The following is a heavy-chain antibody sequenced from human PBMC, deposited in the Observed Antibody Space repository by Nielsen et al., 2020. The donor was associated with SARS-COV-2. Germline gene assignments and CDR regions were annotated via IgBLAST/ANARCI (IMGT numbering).Heavy chain of an antibody. CDR2: INAGNGNT. V-gene: IGHV1-3*01. Sequence: ASVKVSCKASGYTFTSYAMHWVRQAPGQRLEWMGWINAGNGNTKYSQKFQGRVTITRDTSASTAYMELSNLRSEDTAVYYCARDRSGYYSDYFDYWGQGTLVTVSS. J-gene: IGHJ4*02. D-gene: IGHD3-22*01. CDR1: GYTFTSYA. CDR3: ARDRSGYYSDYFDY.